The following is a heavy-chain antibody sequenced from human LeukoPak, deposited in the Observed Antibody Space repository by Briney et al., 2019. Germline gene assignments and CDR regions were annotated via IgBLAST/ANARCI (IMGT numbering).Heavy chain of an antibody. J-gene: IGHJ4*02. CDR3: ARDEGSRSWLQYTHFDY. CDR2: ISYDGSNK. CDR1: GFTFSSYS. V-gene: IGHV3-30-3*01. D-gene: IGHD6-13*01. Sequence: GGTLTLTCAASGFTFSSYSMHWVRQAPGKGREWVAVISYDGSNKYYADSVKGRFTISRDNYKNTLYLQMNRLRDEDTVVYYCARDEGSRSWLQYTHFDYWGQGTLVTVSS.